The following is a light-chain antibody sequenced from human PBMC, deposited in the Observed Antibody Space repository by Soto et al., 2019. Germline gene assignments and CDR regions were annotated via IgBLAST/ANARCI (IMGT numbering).Light chain of an antibody. J-gene: IGKJ5*01. Sequence: DIQMTQSPSSLSASVGDRVTITCRASQSISIYLNWYQQKPGKAPTLLMYAASSLQSAVPSRFSGSGSGTDFTLTIDSLQPEDSATYYCQQTYTTPSTTFGQGTRLEIK. CDR1: QSISIY. CDR2: AAS. CDR3: QQTYTTPSTT. V-gene: IGKV1-39*01.